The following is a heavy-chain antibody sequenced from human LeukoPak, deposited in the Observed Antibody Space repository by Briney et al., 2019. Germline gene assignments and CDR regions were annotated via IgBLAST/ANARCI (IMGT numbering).Heavy chain of an antibody. D-gene: IGHD5-18*01. CDR1: GGSISSGSYY. J-gene: IGHJ6*02. CDR2: IYTSGST. V-gene: IGHV4-61*02. CDR3: ARVDTANYYYGMDV. Sequence: SETLSLTCTVSGGSISSGSYYWSWIRQPAGKGLEWIGRIYTSGSTNYNPSLKSRVTISVDTSKNQFSLKLSSVTAADTAVYYCARVDTANYYYGMDVWGQGTTVTVSS.